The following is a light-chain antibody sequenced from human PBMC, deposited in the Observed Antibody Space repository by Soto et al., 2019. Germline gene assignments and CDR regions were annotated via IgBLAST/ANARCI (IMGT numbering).Light chain of an antibody. CDR3: QQSNSFPLT. CDR2: AAS. V-gene: IGKV1-12*01. Sequence: DIQMTQSPSSVSASVGDRVTITCRASQGISNWLAWYQQKPGQAPKLLIYAASSLHSGVPSRFSGSGSGTDFTLTISSLQPEDFATYFCQQSNSFPLTFGRGTKLEI. J-gene: IGKJ2*01. CDR1: QGISNW.